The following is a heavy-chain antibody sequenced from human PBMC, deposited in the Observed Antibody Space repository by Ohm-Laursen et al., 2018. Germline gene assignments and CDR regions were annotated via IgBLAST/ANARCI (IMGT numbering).Heavy chain of an antibody. J-gene: IGHJ4*02. D-gene: IGHD3-22*01. CDR2: ISGSGGST. CDR3: ARYDSNGYYYASWGY. CDR1: GFTFSSYA. V-gene: IGHV3-23*01. Sequence: SLRLSCSAPGFTFSSYAMSWVRQAPGKGLEWVSAISGSGGSTYYADSVKGRFTISRDNSKNTLYLQMNSLRAEDTAVYYCARYDSNGYYYASWGYWGQGTLVTVSS.